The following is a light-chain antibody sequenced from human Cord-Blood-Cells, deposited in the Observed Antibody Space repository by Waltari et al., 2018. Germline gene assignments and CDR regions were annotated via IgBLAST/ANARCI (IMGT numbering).Light chain of an antibody. Sequence: IHMVLSPSSLSASVGDRVTITCPASQDISNYLNWYQQKPGNAPQLLIYDASNLETGVPSRFSGSGSGTDFTVTISSLQPEDIATYYCQQYDNLPFTFGPGTKVDIK. J-gene: IGKJ3*01. CDR3: QQYDNLPFT. CDR2: DAS. CDR1: QDISNY. V-gene: IGKV1-33*01.